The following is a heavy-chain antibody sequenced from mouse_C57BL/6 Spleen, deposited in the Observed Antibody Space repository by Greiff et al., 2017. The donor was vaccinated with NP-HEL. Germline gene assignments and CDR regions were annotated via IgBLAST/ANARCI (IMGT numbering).Heavy chain of an antibody. CDR2: IDPEDGDT. CDR1: GFNIKDYY. Sequence: VQLQQSGAELVRPGASVKLSCTASGFNIKDYYMHWVKQRPEQGLEWIGRIDPEDGDTEYAPKFQGKATMTADTSSNTAYLQLSSLTSEDTAVYYCTSITTVVSYWYFDVWGTGTTVTVSS. CDR3: TSITTVVSYWYFDV. V-gene: IGHV14-1*01. D-gene: IGHD1-1*01. J-gene: IGHJ1*03.